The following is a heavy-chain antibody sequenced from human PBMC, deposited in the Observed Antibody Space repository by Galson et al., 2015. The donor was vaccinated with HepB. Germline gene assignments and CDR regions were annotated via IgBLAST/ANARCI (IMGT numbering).Heavy chain of an antibody. V-gene: IGHV3-9*01. CDR3: AKDASGTFFWHFDL. CDR1: GFTLDDSA. CDR2: ITWTSGRL. D-gene: IGHD1-26*01. Sequence: SLRLPCAASGFTLDDSAMHWVRPAPGKGLEWVSGITWTSGRLASADSVKGRFTISRDNAKNSLYLQMNSLRAEDTAFYYCAKDASGTFFWHFDLWGRGTLVTVPS. J-gene: IGHJ2*01.